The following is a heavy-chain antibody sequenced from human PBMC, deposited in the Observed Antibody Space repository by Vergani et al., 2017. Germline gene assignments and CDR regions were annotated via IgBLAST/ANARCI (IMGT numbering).Heavy chain of an antibody. CDR2: IRSKAYGGTT. CDR3: TRGPDIVVVPAARVYFDY. D-gene: IGHD2-2*01. J-gene: IGHJ4*02. V-gene: IGHV3-49*04. CDR1: GFTFGDYA. Sequence: EVQLVESGGGLVQPGRSLRLSCTASGFTFGDYAMSWVRQAPGKGLEWVGFIRSKAYGGTTEYAASVKGRFTISRDDSKSIAYLQRNSLKTEDTAVYYCTRGPDIVVVPAARVYFDYWGQGTLVTVSS.